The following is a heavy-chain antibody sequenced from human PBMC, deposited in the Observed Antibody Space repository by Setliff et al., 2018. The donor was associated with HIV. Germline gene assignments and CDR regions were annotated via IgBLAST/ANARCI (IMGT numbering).Heavy chain of an antibody. J-gene: IGHJ4*02. D-gene: IGHD1-26*01. V-gene: IGHV1-18*01. CDR1: NYTFTTYG. CDR2: ISAYNGNT. Sequence: ASVKVSCKASNYTFTTYGISWVRQAPGQGLEWMGWISAYNGNTNYEQKFQGRVTMTTDTSTSTAYMELRSLRSDDTAVYYCARRSAGSYYEYFEYWGQGTQVTVSS. CDR3: ARRSAGSYYEYFEY.